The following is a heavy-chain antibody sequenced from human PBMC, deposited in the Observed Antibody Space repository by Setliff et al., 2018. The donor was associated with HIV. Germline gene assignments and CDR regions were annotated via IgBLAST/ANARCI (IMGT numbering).Heavy chain of an antibody. CDR2: VYYSGST. J-gene: IGHJ6*03. CDR3: ARGNYDTSDYYTNFYYYYMDV. D-gene: IGHD3-22*01. V-gene: IGHV4-59*01. Sequence: SETLSLTCTVSGDPISTYYWSWVRKPPGKGLEWIGYVYYSGSTSYSPSLRGRVTMSVDPSRNQFSLKLNSVTAAGTAIYYCARGNYDTSDYYTNFYYYYMDVWGEGTAVTSP. CDR1: GDPISTYY.